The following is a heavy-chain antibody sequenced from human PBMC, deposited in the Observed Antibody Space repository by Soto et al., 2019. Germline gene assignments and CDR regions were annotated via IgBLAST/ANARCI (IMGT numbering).Heavy chain of an antibody. J-gene: IGHJ5*02. Sequence: SETLSLTCAVYGGSFSGYYWSWIRQPPGKGLEWIGEINHSGSTNYNPSLKSRVTISVDTSKNQFSLKLSSVTAADTAVYYCARAADIVVVVAARGWFDPWGQGTLVTVSS. V-gene: IGHV4-34*01. CDR3: ARAADIVVVVAARGWFDP. D-gene: IGHD2-15*01. CDR1: GGSFSGYY. CDR2: INHSGST.